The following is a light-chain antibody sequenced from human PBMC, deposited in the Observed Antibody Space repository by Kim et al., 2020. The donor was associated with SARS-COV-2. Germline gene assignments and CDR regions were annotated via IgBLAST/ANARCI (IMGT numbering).Light chain of an antibody. J-gene: IGKJ4*01. V-gene: IGKV3-11*01. CDR2: DAS. CDR1: QSVSSY. CDR3: QQRSNWPLT. Sequence: LSPEERATLSGRASQSVSSYFAWYQQKPGQAPRLLLYDASKRATGIPARFSGSGSGTDFTLTISSLEPEDFAVYYCQQRSNWPLTFGGGTKVDIK.